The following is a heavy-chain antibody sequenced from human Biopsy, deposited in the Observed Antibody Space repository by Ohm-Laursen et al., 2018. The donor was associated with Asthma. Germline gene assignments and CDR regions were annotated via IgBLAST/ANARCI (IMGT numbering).Heavy chain of an antibody. CDR1: GYSLTDLS. J-gene: IGHJ4*02. D-gene: IGHD4-17*01. Sequence: SVNVSCNVSGYSLTDLSMHWVRQAPGQGLEWMGGHDHEEGGTVNARRFQGRVTMTEDTSTDTAYMELSSLSSDDTAVYYCASDFPKDYVRYNFQFWGQGTLVTVSS. CDR2: HDHEEGGT. CDR3: ASDFPKDYVRYNFQF. V-gene: IGHV1-24*01.